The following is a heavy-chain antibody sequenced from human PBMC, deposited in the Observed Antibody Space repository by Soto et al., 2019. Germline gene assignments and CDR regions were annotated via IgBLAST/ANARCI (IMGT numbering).Heavy chain of an antibody. Sequence: GSLRLSCAASGFTFSSYAMSWVRQAPGKGPEWVSVISGSGGSTYYADSVKGRFTISRDNSKNTLYLQMNSLRAEDTAVYYCAKEGGNYYDFWSGYYYFDYWGQGTLVTVSS. CDR2: ISGSGGST. V-gene: IGHV3-23*01. CDR1: GFTFSSYA. CDR3: AKEGGNYYDFWSGYYYFDY. J-gene: IGHJ4*02. D-gene: IGHD3-3*01.